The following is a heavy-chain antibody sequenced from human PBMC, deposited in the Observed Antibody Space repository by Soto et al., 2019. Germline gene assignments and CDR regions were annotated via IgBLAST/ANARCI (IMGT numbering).Heavy chain of an antibody. J-gene: IGHJ3*02. V-gene: IGHV3-7*01. CDR3: AVGDYADAFDI. D-gene: IGHD4-17*01. CDR1: GFTFSSYW. CDR2: IKQDGSEK. Sequence: GGSLRLSCAASGFTFSSYWMSWVRQAPGKGLEWVANIKQDGSEKYYVDSVKGRFTISRDNAKNSLYLQMNSLRAEDTAVYYCAVGDYADAFDIWGQGTMVTVSS.